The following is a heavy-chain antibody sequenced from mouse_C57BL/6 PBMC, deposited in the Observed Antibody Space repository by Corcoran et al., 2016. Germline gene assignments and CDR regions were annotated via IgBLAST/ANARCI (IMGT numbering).Heavy chain of an antibody. CDR3: ARPHSSGYVGYAMDY. Sequence: QIQLVQSGPELKKPGETVKISCKASGYTFTTYGMSWVKQAPGKGLKWMGWINTYSGVPTYADDFKGRFAFSLETSASTAYLQINNLKNEDTATYFCARPHSSGYVGYAMDYWGQGTSVTVSS. V-gene: IGHV9-3*01. D-gene: IGHD3-2*02. J-gene: IGHJ4*01. CDR2: INTYSGVP. CDR1: GYTFTTYG.